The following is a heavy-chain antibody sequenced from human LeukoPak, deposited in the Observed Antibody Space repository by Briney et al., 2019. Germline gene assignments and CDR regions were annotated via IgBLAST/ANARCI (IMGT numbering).Heavy chain of an antibody. CDR2: MYYTGNT. J-gene: IGHJ5*02. CDR1: GGSISSRSYS. Sequence: PSETLSLTCTVSGGSISSRSYSWGWIRQPPGEGLEWIGSMYYTGNTDYNPSLKSRLTMSVDTSKNQFSLKLSSVTAADTAVYFCAKGYTNGVNQEVWLDPWGQGTLVTVSS. V-gene: IGHV4-39*07. CDR3: AKGYTNGVNQEVWLDP. D-gene: IGHD2-8*01.